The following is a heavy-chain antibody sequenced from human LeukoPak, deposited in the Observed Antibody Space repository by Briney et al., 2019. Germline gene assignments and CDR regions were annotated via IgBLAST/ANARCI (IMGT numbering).Heavy chain of an antibody. CDR3: ARGAGSYYYGSGSFIDY. V-gene: IGHV3-20*04. Sequence: GGSLRLSCAASGFTFYDYGMSWVRHAPGEGLEWVSGINWSVGSTGYADSVKGRFTISRDNAKNSLYLQMNSLRAEDTALYYCARGAGSYYYGSGSFIDYWGQGTLVTVSS. CDR1: GFTFYDYG. D-gene: IGHD3-10*01. CDR2: INWSVGST. J-gene: IGHJ4*02.